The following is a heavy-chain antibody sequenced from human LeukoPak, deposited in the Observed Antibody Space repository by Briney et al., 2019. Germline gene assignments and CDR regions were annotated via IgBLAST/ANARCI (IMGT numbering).Heavy chain of an antibody. CDR1: GFTFSSYA. J-gene: IGHJ5*02. D-gene: IGHD3-3*01. V-gene: IGHV3-23*01. CDR3: AKEGADDFWSGYNNWFDP. Sequence: GGSLRLSCAASGFTFSSYAMSWARQAPGKGLEWVSAISGSGGSTYYADSVKGRFTISRDNSKNTLYLQMNSLRAEDTAVYYCAKEGADDFWSGYNNWFDPWGQGTLVTVSS. CDR2: ISGSGGST.